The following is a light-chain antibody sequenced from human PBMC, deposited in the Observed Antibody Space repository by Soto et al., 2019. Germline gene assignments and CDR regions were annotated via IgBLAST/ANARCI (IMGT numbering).Light chain of an antibody. Sequence: DIQMTQSPSTLSASVGDRVTITCRASRSVGSWLAWYQQKAGKAPKLLIYDASTLTSGVPSRFTGSESGTEFTLTITSLQPDDFATYYCQQYYSDPPYTFGQGTK. CDR3: QQYYSDPPYT. V-gene: IGKV1-5*01. CDR1: RSVGSW. J-gene: IGKJ2*01. CDR2: DAS.